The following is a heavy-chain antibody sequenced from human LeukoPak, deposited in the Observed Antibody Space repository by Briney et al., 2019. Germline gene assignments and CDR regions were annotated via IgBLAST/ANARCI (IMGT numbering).Heavy chain of an antibody. V-gene: IGHV3-7*01. D-gene: IGHD3-10*01. CDR2: INQDEI. J-gene: IGHJ5*02. CDR3: VRSHHPGGWFDP. CDR1: GFTLSSSW. Sequence: GGSLRLSCVASGFTLSSSWMSWVRQGPGKGLQWVASINQDEIHYVDAVRGRFTVSRDNAKNSLYLQMNSLTADDTAVYYCVRSHHPGGWFDPWGQGTLVTVSS.